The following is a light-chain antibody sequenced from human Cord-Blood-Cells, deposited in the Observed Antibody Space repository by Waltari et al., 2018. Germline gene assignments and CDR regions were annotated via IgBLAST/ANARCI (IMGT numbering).Light chain of an antibody. Sequence: SVLTPPPSVPAALGQTVTISCSGSSPNVGNSYVSWYQQLPGTAPKLLIYENNKRPSGIPDRFSGSKSGTSATLGITGLQTGDEADYYCGTWDSSLSAWVFGGGTKLTVL. CDR1: SPNVGNSY. J-gene: IGLJ3*02. CDR2: ENN. V-gene: IGLV1-51*02. CDR3: GTWDSSLSAWV.